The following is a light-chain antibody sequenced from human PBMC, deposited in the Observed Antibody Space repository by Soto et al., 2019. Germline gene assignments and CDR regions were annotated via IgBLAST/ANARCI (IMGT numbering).Light chain of an antibody. CDR2: AAS. CDR1: QSISSY. Sequence: DIQMTQSPSSLSAAVGDRVTITCRASQSISSYLNWYQQKPGKETKLLIYAASSLQSGVPSRVSGSGSGTDFTLTISSLQNEDFATYYCQQSYSTPHTFGGGTKVDI. J-gene: IGKJ4*01. V-gene: IGKV1-39*01. CDR3: QQSYSTPHT.